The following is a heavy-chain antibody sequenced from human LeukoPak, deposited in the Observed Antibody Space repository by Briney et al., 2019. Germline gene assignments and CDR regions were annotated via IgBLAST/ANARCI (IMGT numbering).Heavy chain of an antibody. D-gene: IGHD1-1*01. CDR3: TRHPGTNY. J-gene: IGHJ4*02. CDR2: IRSKANSYAT. CDR1: GFTFSSYA. Sequence: GGSLRLSCAASGFTFSSYAMHWVRQASGKGLEWVGRIRSKANSYATAYAASVKGRFTISRDDSKNTAYLQMNSLKTEDTAVYYCTRHPGTNYWGQGTLVTVSS. V-gene: IGHV3-73*01.